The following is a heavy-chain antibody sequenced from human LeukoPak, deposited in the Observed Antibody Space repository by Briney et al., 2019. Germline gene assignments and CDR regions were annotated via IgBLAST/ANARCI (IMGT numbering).Heavy chain of an antibody. V-gene: IGHV3-23*01. J-gene: IGHJ4*02. CDR2: ISGSGGAT. D-gene: IGHD3-22*01. CDR1: GFTFSSYE. CDR3: AKAQSYYYDTSGYYCYFDY. Sequence: GGSLRLSCAASGFTFSSYEMNWVRQAPGKGLEWVSGISGSGGATYHADSVKGRFTISRDNSRNTLHLQMNSLRAEDTAIYYCAKAQSYYYDTSGYYCYFDYWGQGTLVTVSS.